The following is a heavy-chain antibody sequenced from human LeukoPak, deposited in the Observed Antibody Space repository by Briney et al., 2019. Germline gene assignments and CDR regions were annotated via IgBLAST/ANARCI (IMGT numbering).Heavy chain of an antibody. V-gene: IGHV3-23*01. CDR2: ISHDGMNA. D-gene: IGHD6-19*01. J-gene: IGHJ5*02. CDR3: AKDGAQYSSGPECDP. Sequence: GGSLRLSCAASGLHFSSTAMSWVRQAPGKGLEWVSAISHDGMNAYYADSVKGRFTISRDNSKKTVSLEMSSLTAADTGVCYCAKDGAQYSSGPECDPRGQGALVTVSP. CDR1: GLHFSSTA.